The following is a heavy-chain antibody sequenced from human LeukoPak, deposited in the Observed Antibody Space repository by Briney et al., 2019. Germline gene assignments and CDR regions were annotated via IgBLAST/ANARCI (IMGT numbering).Heavy chain of an antibody. CDR1: GFTVDDYA. CDR3: AKDGDSRQFDY. CDR2: ISWNSGSI. V-gene: IGHV3-9*01. J-gene: IGHJ4*02. D-gene: IGHD3-22*01. Sequence: QPGGSLRLSCAASGFTVDDYAMHWVRQAPGKGLEWVSGISWNSGSIGYADSVKGRFTISRDNAKNSLYLQMNSLRAEDTALYYCAKDGDSRQFDYWGQGTLVTVSS.